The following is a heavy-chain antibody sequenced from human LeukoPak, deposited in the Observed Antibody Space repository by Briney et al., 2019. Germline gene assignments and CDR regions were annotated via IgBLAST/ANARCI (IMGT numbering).Heavy chain of an antibody. J-gene: IGHJ4*02. CDR2: ISSSSSSYI. D-gene: IGHD6-19*01. V-gene: IGHV3-21*01. CDR3: ARARYSSGWYGDY. CDR1: GFTFSSYS. Sequence: GGSLRLSCAASGFTFSSYSMNWVRQAPGKGLEWVSSISSSSSSYIYYADSVKGRFTISRDNAKNSLYLQMNSLRAEDTAVYYCARARYSSGWYGDYWGQGTLVTVSS.